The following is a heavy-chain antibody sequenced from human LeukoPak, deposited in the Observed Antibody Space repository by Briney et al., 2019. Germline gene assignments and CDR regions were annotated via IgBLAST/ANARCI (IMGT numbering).Heavy chain of an antibody. D-gene: IGHD3-10*01. CDR3: ARNYYYGSGSYYFDAFNI. CDR1: GGSFSGYY. Sequence: SETLSLTCAVYGGSFSGYYWSWIRQPPGKGLEWIGEINHSGSTNYNPSLKSRVTISVDTSKNQFSLKLSSVTAADTAVYYCARNYYYGSGSYYFDAFNIWGQGTMVTVSS. CDR2: INHSGST. J-gene: IGHJ3*02. V-gene: IGHV4-34*01.